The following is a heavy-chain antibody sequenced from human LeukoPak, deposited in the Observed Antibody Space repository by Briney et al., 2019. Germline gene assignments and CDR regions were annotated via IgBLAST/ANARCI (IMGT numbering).Heavy chain of an antibody. V-gene: IGHV4-34*01. D-gene: IGHD6-13*01. CDR1: GGSFSGYY. CDR3: ARGHRYSSSWYLRY. Sequence: SETLSLTCAVYGGSFSGYYWSWIRQPPGKGLEWIGEINHSGSTNYNPSLKSRVTISVDTSKNQFSLKLSSVTAADTAVYYCARGHRYSSSWYLRYWGQGTLVTVSS. CDR2: INHSGST. J-gene: IGHJ4*02.